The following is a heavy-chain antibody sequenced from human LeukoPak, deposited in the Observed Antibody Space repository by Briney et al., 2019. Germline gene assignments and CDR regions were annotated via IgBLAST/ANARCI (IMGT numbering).Heavy chain of an antibody. D-gene: IGHD6-19*01. J-gene: IGHJ4*02. CDR1: GYTFTTHG. Sequence: ASVKVSCKTSGYTFTTHGISWVRQAPGQGLEWMGWISTSKGDTNYAQKFQGRVTMTRDTSISTAYMELSRLRSDDTAVYYCARAINIAVAGRDYWGQGTLVTVSS. V-gene: IGHV1-18*01. CDR2: ISTSKGDT. CDR3: ARAINIAVAGRDY.